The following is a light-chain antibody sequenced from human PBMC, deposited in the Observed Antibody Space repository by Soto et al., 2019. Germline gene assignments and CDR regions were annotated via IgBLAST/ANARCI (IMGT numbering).Light chain of an antibody. CDR1: SSDVGAYNY. V-gene: IGLV2-14*01. Sequence: QSALTQPASVSGSPGQSITISCTGTSSDVGAYNYVSWYQQHPGKAPKLMIYEVSNRPSGVSDRFSDSRSGNTASLTISGLQAEDESDYYCSSYTSSSTWVFGGGTKVTVL. CDR3: SSYTSSSTWV. J-gene: IGLJ3*02. CDR2: EVS.